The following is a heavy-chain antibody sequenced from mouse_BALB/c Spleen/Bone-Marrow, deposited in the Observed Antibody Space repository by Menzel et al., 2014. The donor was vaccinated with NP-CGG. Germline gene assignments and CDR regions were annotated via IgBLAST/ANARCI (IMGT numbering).Heavy chain of an antibody. J-gene: IGHJ1*01. D-gene: IGHD4-1*01. CDR2: ISSGSTSI. CDR3: ARGGNWDDFDV. Sequence: EVQRVESGGGLVQPGGSRKLSCAASGFTFSSFGMHWVHQAPERGLEWVAYISSGSTSIFYSDTVRGRFTISRDNPKNTLFLQMTSLTSEDTAMYYCARGGNWDDFDVWGAGTTVTVSS. CDR1: GFTFSSFG. V-gene: IGHV5-17*02.